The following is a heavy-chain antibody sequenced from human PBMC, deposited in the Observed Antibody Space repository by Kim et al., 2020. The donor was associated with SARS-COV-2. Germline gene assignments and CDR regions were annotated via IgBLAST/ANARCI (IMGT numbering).Heavy chain of an antibody. CDR3: ARDSAVGSRAFDI. V-gene: IGHV1-18*01. Sequence: YAQKLQGRVTMTTDTSTSTAYMELRSLRSDDTAVYYCARDSAVGSRAFDIWGQGTMVTVSS. D-gene: IGHD3-10*01. J-gene: IGHJ3*02.